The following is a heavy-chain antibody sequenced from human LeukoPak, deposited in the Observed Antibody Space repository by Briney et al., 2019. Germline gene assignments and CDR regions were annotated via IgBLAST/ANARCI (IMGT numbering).Heavy chain of an antibody. D-gene: IGHD6-25*01. CDR2: TRNKANSYTT. V-gene: IGHV3-72*01. CDR1: GFTFSDHY. Sequence: GGSLRLSCAASGFTFSDHYMDWVRQAPGKGLEWVGRTRNKANSYTTEYAASVKSRFTISRDDSKNSLWLHMNSLKTEDTAVYYCARGGAAAAGYFDSWGQGTLVTVSS. J-gene: IGHJ4*02. CDR3: ARGGAAAAGYFDS.